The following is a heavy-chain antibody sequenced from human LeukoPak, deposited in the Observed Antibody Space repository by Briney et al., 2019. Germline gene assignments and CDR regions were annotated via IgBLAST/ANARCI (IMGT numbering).Heavy chain of an antibody. CDR1: RFTFSSYG. Sequence: PGGSLRLSCAASRFTFSSYGMHWVRQAPGKGLEWVAVISYDGSNKYYADSVKGRFTISRDNSKNTLYLQMNSLRAEDTAVYYCAKSTGDAGGYWGQGTLVTVSS. CDR2: ISYDGSNK. D-gene: IGHD7-27*01. J-gene: IGHJ4*02. V-gene: IGHV3-30*18. CDR3: AKSTGDAGGY.